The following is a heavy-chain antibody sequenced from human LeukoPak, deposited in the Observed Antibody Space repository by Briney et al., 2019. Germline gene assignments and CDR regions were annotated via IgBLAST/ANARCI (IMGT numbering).Heavy chain of an antibody. D-gene: IGHD6-6*01. V-gene: IGHV3-7*01. Sequence: PGGFLRLSCAASGCIFSNYWMSWVRQAPGKGLEWVANINQDGSEKYYVDSMKGRFTISRDNAKNSVYLQVNSLRAEDTAVYYCARDRVWTVLYWGQGTLVSVSS. CDR2: INQDGSEK. CDR1: GCIFSNYW. J-gene: IGHJ4*02. CDR3: ARDRVWTVLY.